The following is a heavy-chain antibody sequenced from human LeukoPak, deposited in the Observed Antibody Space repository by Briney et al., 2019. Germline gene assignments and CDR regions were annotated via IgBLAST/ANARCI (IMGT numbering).Heavy chain of an antibody. Sequence: GGSLRLSCAASGFTFSGYSMNWVRQAPGKGLEWVSSISSSSSYIYYADSVKGRFTISRDNAKNSLYLQMNSLRAEDTAVYYCARDLASSSSGGFDYWGQGTLVTVSS. J-gene: IGHJ4*02. V-gene: IGHV3-21*01. CDR2: ISSSSSYI. CDR1: GFTFSGYS. CDR3: ARDLASSSSGGFDY. D-gene: IGHD6-6*01.